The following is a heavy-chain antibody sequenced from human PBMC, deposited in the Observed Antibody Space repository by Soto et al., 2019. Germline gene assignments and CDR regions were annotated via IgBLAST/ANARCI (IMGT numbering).Heavy chain of an antibody. V-gene: IGHV4-59*01. CDR3: AREYCSGGSCYHYYFDY. Sequence: PSETLSLTCTVSGGSISSYYWSWIRQPPGKGLEWIGYIYYSGSTNYNPSLKSRVTISVDTSKNQFSLKLSSVTAADTAVYYCAREYCSGGSCYHYYFDYWGQGTLVTVSS. D-gene: IGHD2-15*01. CDR1: GGSISSYY. J-gene: IGHJ4*02. CDR2: IYYSGST.